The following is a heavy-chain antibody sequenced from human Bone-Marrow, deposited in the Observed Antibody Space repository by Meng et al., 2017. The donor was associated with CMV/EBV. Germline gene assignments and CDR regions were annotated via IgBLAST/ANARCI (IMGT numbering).Heavy chain of an antibody. CDR1: GFTFSDYY. J-gene: IGHJ4*02. CDR3: STIKGDCSSGFCNPAGLDS. Sequence: GESLKISCAASGFTFSDYYISWIRQAPGKGLEWVSYIRSSDGTLYYADSVKGRFTISRDNAKNSLFLQMNSLRAEDTAVYYCSTIKGDCSSGFCNPAGLDSWGQGTLVTVSS. CDR2: IRSSDGTL. D-gene: IGHD2-2*01. V-gene: IGHV3-11*01.